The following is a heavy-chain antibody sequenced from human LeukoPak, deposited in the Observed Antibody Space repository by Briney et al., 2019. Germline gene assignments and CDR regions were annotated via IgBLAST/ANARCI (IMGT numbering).Heavy chain of an antibody. V-gene: IGHV4-4*07. J-gene: IGHJ4*02. CDR3: AKVAKYYYGSETYFFFDH. CDR1: GYSISSGYY. Sequence: SETLSLTCTVSGYSISSGYYWGWIRQPAGKGLEWIGHIYTTGTTNYNPSLKSRVTMSIDTSKNQFSLNLRSVTAADTAVYYCAKVAKYYYGSETYFFFDHWGQGTLVTVSS. CDR2: IYTTGTT. D-gene: IGHD3-10*01.